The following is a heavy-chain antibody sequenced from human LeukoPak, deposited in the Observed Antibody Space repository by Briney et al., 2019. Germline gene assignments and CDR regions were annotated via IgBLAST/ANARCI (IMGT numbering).Heavy chain of an antibody. Sequence: GESLKICCKGSGYSFPSYWIRWVRQMPGKGLEWVGIIYPDDSDTRYSPSFQDQVIISADKSISTAYLQWSSLKAADTAMYYCARHYPGGDYFIDYWGQGTLVTVSS. CDR1: GYSFPSYW. D-gene: IGHD4-17*01. J-gene: IGHJ4*02. V-gene: IGHV5-51*01. CDR3: ARHYPGGDYFIDY. CDR2: IYPDDSDT.